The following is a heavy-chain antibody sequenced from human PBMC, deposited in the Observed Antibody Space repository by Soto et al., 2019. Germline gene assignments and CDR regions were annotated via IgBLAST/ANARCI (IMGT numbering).Heavy chain of an antibody. V-gene: IGHV1-18*01. J-gene: IGHJ4*02. D-gene: IGHD3-3*01. CDR2: ISAYNGNT. CDR1: GYTFTNYD. Sequence: ASVKVSCKASGYTFTNYDISWVRQAPGQGLEWMGWISAYNGNTNYAQNLQGRVTMTTDTSTSTAYMELRSLRSDDTAVYYCARWNDFWSVDIDYWGQGTLVTVSS. CDR3: ARWNDFWSVDIDY.